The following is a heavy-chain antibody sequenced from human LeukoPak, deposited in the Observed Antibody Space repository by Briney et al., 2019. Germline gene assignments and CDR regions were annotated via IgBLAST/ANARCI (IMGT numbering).Heavy chain of an antibody. CDR1: GGSISSYY. CDR2: MYYSGRA. D-gene: IGHD3-22*01. CDR3: ARHYYDSSGYLSLDAFDI. J-gene: IGHJ3*02. Sequence: PSETLSLTCTVSGGSISSYYWSWIRQPPGKGLEWIGYMYYSGRANYNPSLKSRVTISVDTSKNQFSLKLSSVTAADTAVYYCARHYYDSSGYLSLDAFDIWGQGTMVTVSS. V-gene: IGHV4-59*01.